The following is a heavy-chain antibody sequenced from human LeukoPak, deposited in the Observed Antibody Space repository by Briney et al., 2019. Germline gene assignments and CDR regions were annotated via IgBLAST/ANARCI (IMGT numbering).Heavy chain of an antibody. J-gene: IGHJ6*04. CDR2: IYRGGAI. Sequence: PGWCLRLSCAASGFTVSSNYMSWVRQAPGKGLEWVAVIYRGGAIFYADSVKGRFTISRDSSKNTLDLQMNSLRAEDTAVYYCARDYVGDVWGKGTTVTVSS. V-gene: IGHV3-66*02. D-gene: IGHD3-16*01. CDR3: ARDYVGDV. CDR1: GFTVSSNY.